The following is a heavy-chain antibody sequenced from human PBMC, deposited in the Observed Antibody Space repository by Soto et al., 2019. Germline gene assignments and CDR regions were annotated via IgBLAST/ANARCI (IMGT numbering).Heavy chain of an antibody. CDR2: ISAYNGNT. V-gene: IGHV1-18*01. CDR1: GYTFTNSG. Sequence: GASVKVSCKASGYTFTNSGISWVRQAPGQRLEWMGWISAYNGNTNYAQKLQGRVTMTTDTSTSTAYMELRSLRSDDTAVYYCARDTYGSGAGYWGQGTLVTVSS. D-gene: IGHD3-10*01. J-gene: IGHJ4*02. CDR3: ARDTYGSGAGY.